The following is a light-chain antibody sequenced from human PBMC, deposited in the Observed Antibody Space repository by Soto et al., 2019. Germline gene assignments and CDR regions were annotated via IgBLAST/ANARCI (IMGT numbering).Light chain of an antibody. CDR2: DVT. CDR3: LSYTSSDTYV. CDR1: NTDVGGYKY. V-gene: IGLV2-14*01. Sequence: LTHPAYGSGAPGQSITISCTGTNTDVGGYKYVSWYQQHPGKAPKFMIYDVTSRPSGISNRFSGSKSGNTAFLIISGLQAEDEADYYCLSYTSSDTYVFGTGTKVTVL. J-gene: IGLJ1*01.